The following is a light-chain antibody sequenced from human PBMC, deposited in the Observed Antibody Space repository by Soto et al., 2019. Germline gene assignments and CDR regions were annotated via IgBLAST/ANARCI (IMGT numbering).Light chain of an antibody. Sequence: DIQMTQSPSTLSASVGDGVTITCRTSQSIDRWLAWYQQKPGKAPKLLIYKASTLESGVPSRFSGSGSGTEFTLSISTLQPDDFATYYCQQYKSSPLTFGGGTKVEIK. J-gene: IGKJ4*01. V-gene: IGKV1-5*03. CDR3: QQYKSSPLT. CDR2: KAS. CDR1: QSIDRW.